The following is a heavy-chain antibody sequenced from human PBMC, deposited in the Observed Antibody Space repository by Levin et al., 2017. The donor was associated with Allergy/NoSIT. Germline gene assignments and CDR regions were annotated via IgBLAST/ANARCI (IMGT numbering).Heavy chain of an antibody. V-gene: IGHV3-13*01. D-gene: IGHD3-10*02. Sequence: GESLKISCAASGFTFSSYDMHWVRQATGKGLEWVSAIGTAGDTYYSGSVKGRFTISRENAKNSLYLQMNSLRAVDTAVYYCARRGITMYAFDIWGQGTMVTVSS. CDR3: ARRGITMYAFDI. CDR2: IGTAGDT. J-gene: IGHJ3*02. CDR1: GFTFSSYD.